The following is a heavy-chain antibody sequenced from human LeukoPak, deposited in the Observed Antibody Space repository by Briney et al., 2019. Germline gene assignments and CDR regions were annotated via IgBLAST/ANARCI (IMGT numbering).Heavy chain of an antibody. Sequence: PSGTLSLTCGVSGGSISNTNGWNWVRQPPGKGLEWIGEVNLQGSTNYNPSLKSRVAISVDKSENHISLKLTSVTAADTAVYYCAREGGPYRPLDYSGQGTLVTVAS. V-gene: IGHV4-4*02. CDR2: VNLQGST. J-gene: IGHJ4*02. CDR1: GGSISNTNG. CDR3: AREGGPYRPLDY.